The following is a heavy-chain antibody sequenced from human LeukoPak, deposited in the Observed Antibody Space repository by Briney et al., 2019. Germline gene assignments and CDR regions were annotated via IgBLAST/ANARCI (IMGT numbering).Heavy chain of an antibody. V-gene: IGHV3-23*01. CDR2: ISGSGGST. CDR1: GFTFSSYA. D-gene: IGHD6-6*01. CDR3: ATYYSSSYYFDY. J-gene: IGHJ4*02. Sequence: GGSLRLSCAASGFTFSSYAMSWVRQAPGKGLEWVSAISGSGGSTYYADSVKGRFTISRDNSKNTLYLQMNSLRAEDTAVYYCATYYSSSYYFDYWGQGTLVTVSS.